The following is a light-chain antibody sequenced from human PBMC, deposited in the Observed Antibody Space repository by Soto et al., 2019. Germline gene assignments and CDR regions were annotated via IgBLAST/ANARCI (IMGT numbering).Light chain of an antibody. V-gene: IGKV1-39*01. CDR3: QQSYNFPRT. CDR1: QSIDTY. J-gene: IGKJ1*01. CDR2: SAY. Sequence: DIQMTQSPSSLSASVGDRVTITCRASQSIDTYLNWYLQKPGQATKLLIYSAYSLQSGVSPRFSGDGSGTAFTLTISSLQPEDFATYYCQQSYNFPRTFGQGTTV.